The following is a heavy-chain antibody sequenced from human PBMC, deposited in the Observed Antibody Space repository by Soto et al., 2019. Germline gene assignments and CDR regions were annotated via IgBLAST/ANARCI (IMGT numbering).Heavy chain of an antibody. V-gene: IGHV5-10-1*01. CDR2: IDPSDSYT. J-gene: IGHJ6*02. CDR1: GYSFTSYW. D-gene: IGHD5-18*01. CDR3: ARPKGYSYGHYYYYGMDV. Sequence: GESLKISCKGSGYSFTSYWISWVRQMPGKGLEWMGRIDPSDSYTNYSPSFQGHVTISAGKSISTAYLQWSSLKASDTAMYYCARPKGYSYGHYYYYGMDVWGQGTTVTVSS.